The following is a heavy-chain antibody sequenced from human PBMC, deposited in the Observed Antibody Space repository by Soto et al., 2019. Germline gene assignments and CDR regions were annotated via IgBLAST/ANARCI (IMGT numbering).Heavy chain of an antibody. V-gene: IGHV1-18*01. CDR3: GRDWWNYVLPDY. J-gene: IGHJ4*02. CDR1: GYTFSTFG. D-gene: IGHD1-7*01. Sequence: QVQLVQSGAEVKKPGASVKISCKASGYTFSTFGISWVRQAPGQGLEWLGWISTDNGDTNYAQNLQDRITMTTDTSTNTAYVELRSLTSDDTAVYYCGRDWWNYVLPDYWGQGTLVTFSS. CDR2: ISTDNGDT.